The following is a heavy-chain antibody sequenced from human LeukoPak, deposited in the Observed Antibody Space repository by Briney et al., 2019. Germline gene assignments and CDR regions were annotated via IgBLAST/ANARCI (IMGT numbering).Heavy chain of an antibody. Sequence: SQTLSLTCAISGDSVSSNSAAWTWIRQSPSRGLEWLGRTYYRSTWYNDYEVSVQSRITINPDTSKNQFSLQLNSVTPEDTAVYYCARGRVTTMANYYYYYIDVWGKGTTVTVSS. CDR1: GDSVSSNSAA. CDR3: ARGRVTTMANYYYYYIDV. CDR2: TYYRSTWYN. J-gene: IGHJ6*03. D-gene: IGHD4-17*01. V-gene: IGHV6-1*01.